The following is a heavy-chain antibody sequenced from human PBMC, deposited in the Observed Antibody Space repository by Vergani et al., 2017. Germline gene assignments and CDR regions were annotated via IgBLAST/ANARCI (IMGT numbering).Heavy chain of an antibody. D-gene: IGHD1-1*01. CDR2: IYPADSDT. CDR3: ARHTTYTDS. V-gene: IGHV5-51*01. Sequence: EVELVQSGPEMRKPGECLKISCKGSEYSFGNYWIGWVRQMPGKGLEWMGIIYPADSDTRYSPSFQGQVTISADKSISTAFLQGDSLKASDTALYYCARHTTYTDSWGQGTLVTVSS. CDR1: EYSFGNYW. J-gene: IGHJ4*02.